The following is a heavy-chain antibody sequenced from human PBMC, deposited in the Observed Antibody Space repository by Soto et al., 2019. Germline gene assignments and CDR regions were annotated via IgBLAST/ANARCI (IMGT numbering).Heavy chain of an antibody. CDR3: TTGSVEGV. Sequence: EVQLVESGGGLVKPGGSLRLSCAASGFAFSSAWMNWVRQAPGKGLEWVGRIKTNSEGGTIDYAAPVQGRFTLSRDDSRNTLSLQMNSLKTDDTAVYYCTTGSVEGVWGQGATVTVSS. CDR2: IKTNSEGGTI. CDR1: GFAFSSAW. V-gene: IGHV3-15*07. D-gene: IGHD2-15*01. J-gene: IGHJ6*02.